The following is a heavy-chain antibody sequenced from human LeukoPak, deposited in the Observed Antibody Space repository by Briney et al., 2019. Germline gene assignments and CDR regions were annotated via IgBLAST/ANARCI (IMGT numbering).Heavy chain of an antibody. CDR1: GGSISSYY. CDR2: IYYSGTT. D-gene: IGHD3-22*01. Sequence: PSETLSLTCTVSGGSISSYYWSWIRQPPGKGLEWIGYIYYSGTTNYNPSLKSRVTISVDTSKNQFSLKLSSVTAADTAVYYCARAASYYYDSSGYYSPTDYWGQGTLVTVSS. J-gene: IGHJ4*02. CDR3: ARAASYYYDSSGYYSPTDY. V-gene: IGHV4-59*12.